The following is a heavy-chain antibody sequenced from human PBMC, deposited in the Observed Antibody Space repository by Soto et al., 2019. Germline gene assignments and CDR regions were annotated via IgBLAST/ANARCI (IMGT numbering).Heavy chain of an antibody. Sequence: SGPTLVNPTETLTLTCNVSGFSLSNARMGVSWIRQPPGKALEWLAHIFSNDEKSYSTSLKSRLTISTDTSKSKVVLTMTNMDPVDTATYYCARKPRAGGWYDYWGQGTLVTVSS. CDR3: ARKPRAGGWYDY. V-gene: IGHV2-26*01. CDR1: GFSLSNARMG. J-gene: IGHJ4*02. D-gene: IGHD3-10*01. CDR2: IFSNDEK.